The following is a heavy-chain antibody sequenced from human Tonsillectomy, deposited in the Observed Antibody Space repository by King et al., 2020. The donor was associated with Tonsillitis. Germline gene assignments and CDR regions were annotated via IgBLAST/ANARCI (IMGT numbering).Heavy chain of an antibody. CDR2: ISPDGGKK. V-gene: IGHV3-30*04. CDR3: ASNIIEAAGTNFDY. D-gene: IGHD6-13*01. Sequence: VQLVESGGGVVQPGGSLRLSCAASGFAFSSFSMHWVRQAPGKGLEWVAVISPDGGKKYYADPVKGRFTISRDNSKNTLYLQMNSLTAEDAAVYDCASNIIEAAGTNFDYWGQGTLVTVSS. CDR1: GFAFSSFS. J-gene: IGHJ4*02.